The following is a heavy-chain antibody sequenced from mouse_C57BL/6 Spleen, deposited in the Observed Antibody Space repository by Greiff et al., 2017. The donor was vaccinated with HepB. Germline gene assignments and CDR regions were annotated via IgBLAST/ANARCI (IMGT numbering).Heavy chain of an antibody. CDR3: ARWDLGFPRFAY. V-gene: IGHV1-64*01. Sequence: QVQLQQPGAELVKPGASVKLSCKASGYTFTSYWMHWVKQRPGQGLEWIGMIHPNSGSTNYNEKFKSKATLTVDKSSSTAYMQLSSLTSEDSAVYYCARWDLGFPRFAYWGQGTLVTVSA. CDR1: GYTFTSYW. CDR2: IHPNSGST. J-gene: IGHJ3*01. D-gene: IGHD3-3*01.